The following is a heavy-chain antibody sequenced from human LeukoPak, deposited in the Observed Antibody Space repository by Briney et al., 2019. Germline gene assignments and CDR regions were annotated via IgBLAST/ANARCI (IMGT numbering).Heavy chain of an antibody. J-gene: IGHJ5*02. V-gene: IGHV4-59*12. D-gene: IGHD5-12*01. CDR3: ARVQYSGYVSNWFDP. CDR2: IHYSESP. Sequence: SXTLSXTCSVSGLSINNYYWSWIRQPPGKGLEWIGYIHYSESPNYNPSLTSRVTISVDTSKNQFSLTLSSVTAADTAVYYCARVQYSGYVSNWFDPWGQGTLVTVSS. CDR1: GLSINNYY.